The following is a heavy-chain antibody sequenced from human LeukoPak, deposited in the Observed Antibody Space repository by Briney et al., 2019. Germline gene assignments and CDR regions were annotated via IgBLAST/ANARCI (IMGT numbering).Heavy chain of an antibody. D-gene: IGHD3-9*01. J-gene: IGHJ5*02. CDR3: ESLFYYDILTGYYQAP. CDR2: IYYRGTT. CDR1: GGSISTYY. V-gene: IGHV4-59*01. Sequence: SETLSLTYTVSGGSISTYYWSWIRQPPGKGLEWIGYIYYRGTTNYNPSLKSRVTISVDTSKNQFSLKLYSVTAADTAVYYCESLFYYDILTGYYQAPWGQGTLVTVSS.